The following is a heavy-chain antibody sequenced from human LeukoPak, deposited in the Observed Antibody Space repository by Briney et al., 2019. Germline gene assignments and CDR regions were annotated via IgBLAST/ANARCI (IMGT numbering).Heavy chain of an antibody. CDR3: AAFNDISPNAFDI. J-gene: IGHJ3*02. Sequence: SVKVSCKASGFTFTSSAMQWVRQARGQRLEWIGWIVVGSGNTNYAQKFQERVTITRDMSTSTAYMELSSLRSEDTAVYYCAAFNDISPNAFDIWAKGQWSPSLQ. CDR1: GFTFTSSA. CDR2: IVVGSGNT. D-gene: IGHD3-22*01. V-gene: IGHV1-58*02.